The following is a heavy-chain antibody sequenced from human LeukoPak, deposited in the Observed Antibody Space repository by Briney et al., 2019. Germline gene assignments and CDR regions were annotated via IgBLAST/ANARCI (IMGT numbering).Heavy chain of an antibody. Sequence: SGTLSLTCTVSGYSISTGYYWDWIRQPPGKGLEWIGTFYHGGSTYYNPSLKSRVTISVDTSKNQLSLKVISVTAADTAGYYCARGVIAAGGNDFDYWGQGTLVTVSS. V-gene: IGHV4-38-2*02. D-gene: IGHD6-13*01. CDR1: GYSISTGYY. CDR3: ARGVIAAGGNDFDY. CDR2: FYHGGST. J-gene: IGHJ4*02.